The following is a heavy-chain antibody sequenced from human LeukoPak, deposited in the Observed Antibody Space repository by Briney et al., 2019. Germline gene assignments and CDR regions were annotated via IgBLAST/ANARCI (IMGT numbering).Heavy chain of an antibody. V-gene: IGHV3-30*03. J-gene: IGHJ4*02. CDR3: AHLGAPYGSGSYSLDY. D-gene: IGHD3-10*01. CDR2: ISYDGSNK. Sequence: GGSLRLSCAASGFTFSSYGMHWVRQAPGKGLEWVAVISYDGSNKYYADSVKGRFTISRDNSKNTLYLQMNSLRAEDTAVYYCAHLGAPYGSGSYSLDYWGQGTLVTVSS. CDR1: GFTFSSYG.